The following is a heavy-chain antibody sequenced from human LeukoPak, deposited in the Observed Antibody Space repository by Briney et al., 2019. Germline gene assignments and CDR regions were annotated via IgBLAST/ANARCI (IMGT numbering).Heavy chain of an antibody. CDR2: INASSGTP. CDR3: AKPISGGLAVTADWFHP. Sequence: GGSLRLSCSASGFAFSVYAMSWLRQPPGKGLEWVSTINASSGTPSYAASVRGRFTISRDNSNNTLYLQLNTQRADDTATYYCAKPISGGLAVTADWFHPWGQGTLVVVSS. D-gene: IGHD6-19*01. V-gene: IGHV3-23*01. J-gene: IGHJ5*01. CDR1: GFAFSVYA.